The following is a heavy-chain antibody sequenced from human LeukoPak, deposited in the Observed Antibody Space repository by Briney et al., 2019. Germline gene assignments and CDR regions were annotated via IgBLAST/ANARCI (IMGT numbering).Heavy chain of an antibody. D-gene: IGHD6-19*01. J-gene: IGHJ4*02. V-gene: IGHV1-46*01. CDR3: ARRHAGQWLDYLDY. Sequence: ASVKVSCEASGYTFTSNFMHWVRQAPGQGLEWMGLINPGTGATTYAQKFQGRVTMTRDTSTSTFYMELSSLRSEDTAMYYCARRHAGQWLDYLDYWGQGTLVTVSS. CDR1: GYTFTSNF. CDR2: INPGTGAT.